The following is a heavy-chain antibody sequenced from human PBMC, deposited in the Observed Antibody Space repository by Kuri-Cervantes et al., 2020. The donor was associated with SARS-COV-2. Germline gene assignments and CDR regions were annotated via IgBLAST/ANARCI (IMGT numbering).Heavy chain of an antibody. CDR1: GGSISSSSYY. CDR2: IYYSGST. J-gene: IGHJ4*02. CDR3: ARGDGAYSSSSPFDY. V-gene: IGHV4-39*07. D-gene: IGHD6-6*01. Sequence: ESLKISCTVSGGSISSSSYYWGWIRQPPGKGLEWIGSIYYSGSTYYNPSLKSRVTISVDTSKNQFSLKLSSVTAADTAVYYCARGDGAYSSSSPFDYWGQGTLVTVSS.